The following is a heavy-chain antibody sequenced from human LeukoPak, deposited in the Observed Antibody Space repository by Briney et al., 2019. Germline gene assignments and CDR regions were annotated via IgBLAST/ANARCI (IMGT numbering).Heavy chain of an antibody. Sequence: SGTLSLTCTVSGGSISSYYWSWIRQPPGKGLEWIGYIYYSGSTNYNPSLKSRVTISVDTSKNQFSLKLSSVTAADTAVYYCARHGVSAAGSWNWFDPWGQGTLVTVSS. J-gene: IGHJ5*02. D-gene: IGHD6-13*01. CDR2: IYYSGST. CDR3: ARHGVSAAGSWNWFDP. V-gene: IGHV4-59*08. CDR1: GGSISSYY.